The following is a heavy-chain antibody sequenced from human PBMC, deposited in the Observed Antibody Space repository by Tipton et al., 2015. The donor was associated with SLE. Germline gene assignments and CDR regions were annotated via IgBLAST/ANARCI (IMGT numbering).Heavy chain of an antibody. CDR3: ATLGAVAGTVFDY. D-gene: IGHD6-19*01. CDR1: GYTFTSYD. V-gene: IGHV1-8*01. Sequence: QSGPEVKKPGASVKVSCEASGYTFTSYDINWVRQATGQGLEWMGWMNPNSGNTGYAQKFQGRVTMTRNTSISTAYMELSSLRSEDTAVYYCATLGAVAGTVFDYWGQGTLVTVSS. J-gene: IGHJ4*02. CDR2: MNPNSGNT.